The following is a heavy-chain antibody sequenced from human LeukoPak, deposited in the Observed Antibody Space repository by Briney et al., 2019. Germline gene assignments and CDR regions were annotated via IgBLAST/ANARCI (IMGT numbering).Heavy chain of an antibody. J-gene: IGHJ6*02. CDR2: MNPNSGNT. Sequence: ASVRVSCKASGYTFTSYDINWVRQATGQGLEWMGWMNPNSGNTGYAQKFQGRVTMTRNTSISTAYMELSSLRSEDTAVYYCARGGCSSTSCYIWVYYYYYGMDVWGQGTTVTVSS. CDR1: GYTFTSYD. D-gene: IGHD2-2*02. CDR3: ARGGCSSTSCYIWVYYYYYGMDV. V-gene: IGHV1-8*01.